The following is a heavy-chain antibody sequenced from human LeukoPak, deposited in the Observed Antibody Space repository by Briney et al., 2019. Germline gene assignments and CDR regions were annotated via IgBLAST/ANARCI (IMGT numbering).Heavy chain of an antibody. J-gene: IGHJ4*02. D-gene: IGHD2-2*01. V-gene: IGHV1-69*13. Sequence: ASVKVSCKASGGTFSSYAISWVRQAPGQGLECMGGIIPIFGTANYAQKFQGRVTITADESTSTAYVELSSLRSEDTAVYYCARGYCSSTSCYYFDYWGQGTLVTVSS. CDR2: IIPIFGTA. CDR3: ARGYCSSTSCYYFDY. CDR1: GGTFSSYA.